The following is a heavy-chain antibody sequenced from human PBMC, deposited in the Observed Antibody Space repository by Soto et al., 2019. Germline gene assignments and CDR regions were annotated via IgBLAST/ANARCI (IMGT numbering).Heavy chain of an antibody. V-gene: IGHV3-30*03. CDR1: GFTFSSYG. D-gene: IGHD6-13*01. Sequence: QVQLVESGGGVVQPGRSLRLSCAASGFTFSSYGMHWVRQAPGKGLEWVAVISYDGSNKYYADSVKGRFTISRDNSKNTLYLQMNSLRAADKAVYYCAGGGQLGNYWGQGTLVTVSS. J-gene: IGHJ4*02. CDR2: ISYDGSNK. CDR3: AGGGQLGNY.